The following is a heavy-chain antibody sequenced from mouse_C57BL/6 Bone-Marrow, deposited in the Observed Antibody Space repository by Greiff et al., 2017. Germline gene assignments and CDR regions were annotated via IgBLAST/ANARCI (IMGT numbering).Heavy chain of an antibody. CDR3: APYDYPWFAY. V-gene: IGHV1-82*01. CDR2: IYPGDGDT. J-gene: IGHJ3*01. D-gene: IGHD2-4*01. Sequence: QVQLQQSGPELVKPGASVKISCKASGYAFSSSWMNWVKQRPGKGLEWIGRIYPGDGDTNYNGKFKGKATLTADKSSSTAYMQLSSLTSEDSAVYFCAPYDYPWFAYWGQGTLVTVSA. CDR1: GYAFSSSW.